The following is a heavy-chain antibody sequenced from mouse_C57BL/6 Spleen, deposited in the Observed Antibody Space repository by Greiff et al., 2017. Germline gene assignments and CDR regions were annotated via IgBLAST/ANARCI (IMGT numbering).Heavy chain of an antibody. CDR1: GYTFTDYY. D-gene: IGHD2-4*01. Sequence: VQLQQSGPELVKPGASVKISCKASGYTFTDYYMNWVKQSHGKSLEWIGDINPNNGGTSYNQKFKGKATLTVDKSSSTAYMELRSLTSEDSAVYYCARWDDYGTYYFDYWGQGTTLTVSS. J-gene: IGHJ2*01. CDR2: INPNNGGT. V-gene: IGHV1-26*01. CDR3: ARWDDYGTYYFDY.